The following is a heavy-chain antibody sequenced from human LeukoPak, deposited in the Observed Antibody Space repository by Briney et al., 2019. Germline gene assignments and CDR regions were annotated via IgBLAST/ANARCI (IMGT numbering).Heavy chain of an antibody. V-gene: IGHV1-8*03. J-gene: IGHJ4*02. CDR3: ARDSVRGVSRQPFDY. Sequence: ASVKVSCKASGYTFTSYGISWVRQAPGQGLEWMGWMNPNSGNTGYAQKFQGRVTITRNTSISTAYMELSSLRSEDTAVYYCARDSVRGVSRQPFDYWGQGTLVTVSS. CDR2: MNPNSGNT. CDR1: GYTFTSYG. D-gene: IGHD3-10*02.